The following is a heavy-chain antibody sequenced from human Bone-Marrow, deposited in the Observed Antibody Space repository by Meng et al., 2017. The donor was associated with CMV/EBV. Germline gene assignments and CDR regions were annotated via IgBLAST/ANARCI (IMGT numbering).Heavy chain of an antibody. CDR1: GGSISSSSYY. Sequence: SETLSLTCTVSGGSISSSSYYWGWIRQPPGKGLEWIGSIYYSGSTYYNPSLKSRVTISVDTSKNQFSLKPSSVTAADTAVYYCARDIVVVPAATDYYYYYGMDVWGQGTTVTFSS. CDR3: ARDIVVVPAATDYYYYYGMDV. D-gene: IGHD2-2*01. V-gene: IGHV4-39*07. J-gene: IGHJ6*02. CDR2: IYYSGST.